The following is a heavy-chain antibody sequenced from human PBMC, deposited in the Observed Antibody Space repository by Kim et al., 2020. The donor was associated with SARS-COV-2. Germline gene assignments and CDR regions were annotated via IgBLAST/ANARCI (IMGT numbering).Heavy chain of an antibody. CDR3: TKGGRGMDV. CDR2: VTADGNNT. V-gene: IGHV3-23*01. J-gene: IGHJ6*02. CDR1: GFTFNNFG. Sequence: GGSLRLSCAASGFTFNNFGMSWVRQAPGKGLEWLSTVTADGNNTYCADSVKGRFTISRDNSKNTLYLQMNSLRAEDTALYYCTKGGRGMDVWGQGTAVTV.